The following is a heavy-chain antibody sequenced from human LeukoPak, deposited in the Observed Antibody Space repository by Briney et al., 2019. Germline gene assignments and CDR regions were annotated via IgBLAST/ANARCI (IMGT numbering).Heavy chain of an antibody. D-gene: IGHD2-15*01. J-gene: IGHJ4*02. Sequence: SETLSLTCAVYGGSFSGYYWSWIRQPPGKGLEWIGEINHSGSTNYNPSLKSRVTISVDTSKNQFSLKLSSVTAADTAVYYCARPNYFSGSLGYWGQGTLVTVSS. CDR2: INHSGST. V-gene: IGHV4-34*01. CDR1: GGSFSGYY. CDR3: ARPNYFSGSLGY.